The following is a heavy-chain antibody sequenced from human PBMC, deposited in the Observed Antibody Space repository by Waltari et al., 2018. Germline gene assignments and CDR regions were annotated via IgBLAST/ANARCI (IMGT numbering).Heavy chain of an antibody. CDR1: GASVTSGSYS. J-gene: IGHJ4*02. Sequence: QVQLQESGPGLVKPSQTLSLTCPVSGASVTSGSYSWSWIRQPAGQGLEWIGRIYTSGSTNYNPSLKSRVTISVDTSKNQFSLKLSSVTAADTAVYYCARGDLYYYDSSGYPSYFDYWGQGTLVTVSS. D-gene: IGHD3-22*01. V-gene: IGHV4-61*02. CDR3: ARGDLYYYDSSGYPSYFDY. CDR2: IYTSGST.